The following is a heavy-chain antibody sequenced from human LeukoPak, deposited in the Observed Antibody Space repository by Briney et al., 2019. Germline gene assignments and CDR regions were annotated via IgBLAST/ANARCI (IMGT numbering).Heavy chain of an antibody. Sequence: PGGSLRLSCAASGFTFSSYWMRWVRQAAGKGLEWVANIKQDGSEKSYVDSVKGRFTISRDNAKNSLYLQMNSLRAEDTAVYYCARGPHREYLEQWLTGQFGYWGQGPLVTVSS. CDR3: ARGPHREYLEQWLTGQFGY. V-gene: IGHV3-7*03. J-gene: IGHJ4*02. CDR2: IKQDGSEK. CDR1: GFTFSSYW. D-gene: IGHD6-19*01.